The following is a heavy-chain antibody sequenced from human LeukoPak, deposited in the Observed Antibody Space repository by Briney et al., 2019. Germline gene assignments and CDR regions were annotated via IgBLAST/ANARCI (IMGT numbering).Heavy chain of an antibody. D-gene: IGHD3-22*01. CDR1: GYTFTSYD. CDR3: ARAITMIVVASGY. Sequence: ASVKVSCKASGYTFTSYDINWVRQATGQGLEWMGWMNPNSGNTGYAQKFQGRVTMTRNTSISTAYMELSSLRSEETAVYYCARAITMIVVASGYWGQGTLVTVSS. J-gene: IGHJ4*02. CDR2: MNPNSGNT. V-gene: IGHV1-8*01.